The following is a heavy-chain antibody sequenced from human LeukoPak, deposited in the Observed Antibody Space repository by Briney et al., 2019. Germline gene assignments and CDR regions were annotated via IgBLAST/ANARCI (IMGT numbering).Heavy chain of an antibody. CDR2: IYTNGRT. V-gene: IGHV4-4*07. J-gene: IGHJ4*02. Sequence: PSETLSLTCTVSGGSFSGYFWSWIRRPAGKGLEWIGRIYTNGRTNYNSSLKSRVNMSVDMSNNQFSLRLSSVTAADTAMYYCARRIGSGWYDYWGQGTLVTVSS. CDR1: GGSFSGYF. CDR3: ARRIGSGWYDY. D-gene: IGHD6-19*01.